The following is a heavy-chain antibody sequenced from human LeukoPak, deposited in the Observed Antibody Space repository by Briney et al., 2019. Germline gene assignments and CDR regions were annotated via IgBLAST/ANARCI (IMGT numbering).Heavy chain of an antibody. CDR1: GFTFSNAW. D-gene: IGHD3-22*01. CDR3: TTYKPFYDYYDSSGYEK. J-gene: IGHJ4*02. Sequence: PGGSLRLSCAASGFTFSNAWMSWVRQAPGKGLEWVGRIKSKTDGGTIDYAAPVKGRFTISRDDSKNTLYLQMNSLKTEDTAVYYCTTYKPFYDYYDSSGYEKWGQGTLVTVSS. CDR2: IKSKTDGGTI. V-gene: IGHV3-15*01.